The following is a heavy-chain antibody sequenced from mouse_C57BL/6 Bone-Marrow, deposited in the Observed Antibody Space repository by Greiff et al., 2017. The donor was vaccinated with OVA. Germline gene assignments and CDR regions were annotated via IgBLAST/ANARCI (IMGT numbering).Heavy chain of an antibody. CDR2: INPNNGGT. Sequence: VQLQQSGPELVKPGASVKIPCKASGYTFTDYNMDWVKQSHGKSLEWIGDINPNNGGTIYNQKFKGKATLTVDKSSSTAYMELRSLTSEDTAVYYCARKYYSNPFAYWGQGTLVTVSA. J-gene: IGHJ3*01. D-gene: IGHD2-5*01. CDR3: ARKYYSNPFAY. V-gene: IGHV1-18*01. CDR1: GYTFTDYN.